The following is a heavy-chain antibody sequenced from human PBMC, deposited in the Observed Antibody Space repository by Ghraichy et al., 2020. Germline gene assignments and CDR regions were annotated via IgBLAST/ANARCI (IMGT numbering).Heavy chain of an antibody. CDR1: GFTVSSNY. J-gene: IGHJ5*02. CDR3: ARQNYYDSSGYQSPYNWFDP. D-gene: IGHD3-22*01. Sequence: GGSLRLSCAASGFTVSSNYMSWVRQAPGKGLEWVSVIYSGGSTYYADSVKGRFTISRDNSKNTLYLQMNSLRAEDTAVYYCARQNYYDSSGYQSPYNWFDPWGQGTLVTVSS. CDR2: IYSGGST. V-gene: IGHV3-53*01.